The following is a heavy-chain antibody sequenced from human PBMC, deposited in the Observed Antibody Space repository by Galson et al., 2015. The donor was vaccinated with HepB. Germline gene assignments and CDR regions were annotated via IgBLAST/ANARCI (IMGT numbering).Heavy chain of an antibody. J-gene: IGHJ1*01. V-gene: IGHV1-18*04. D-gene: IGHD3-10*01. CDR3: ARGPWFGELTGILVLQH. Sequence: SVKVSCKASGYTFTSYGSSYVRQAPGQGLEWVGWINPYNGNTNYAQKFQGRVTMTTDTSTSTAYMELRSLRSDDTAVYYCARGPWFGELTGILVLQHWGQGTLVTVSS. CDR2: INPYNGNT. CDR1: GYTFTSYG.